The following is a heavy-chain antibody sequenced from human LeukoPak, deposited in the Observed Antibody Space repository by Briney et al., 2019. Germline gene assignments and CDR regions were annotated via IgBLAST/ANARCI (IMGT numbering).Heavy chain of an antibody. Sequence: SETLSLTCTVSGGSISSGYWNWIRQPPGKGLEWIGYIYYSGSTKYNPSLKSRVTVSGDTSKNQFSLKLSSVTSADTAVYYCARGSDTAMVLSWFDPWGQGTLVTVSS. J-gene: IGHJ5*02. V-gene: IGHV4-59*01. CDR1: GGSISSGY. D-gene: IGHD5-18*01. CDR2: IYYSGST. CDR3: ARGSDTAMVLSWFDP.